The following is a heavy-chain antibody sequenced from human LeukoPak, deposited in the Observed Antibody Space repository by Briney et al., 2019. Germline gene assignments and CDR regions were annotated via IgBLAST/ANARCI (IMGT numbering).Heavy chain of an antibody. CDR3: ARDRAGAGPSRFDS. CDR1: GGSLSSGSYY. CDR2: IYTSGST. V-gene: IGHV4-61*02. Sequence: PSETMSLTCTVSGGSLSSGSYYWNWIRQPAGKGLEWIGRIYTSGSTYYNPSLKSRVTISVDKSKNQFSLKLSSVTAADTAVYYCARDRAGAGPSRFDSWGQGKLVIVSS. D-gene: IGHD3-10*01. J-gene: IGHJ5*01.